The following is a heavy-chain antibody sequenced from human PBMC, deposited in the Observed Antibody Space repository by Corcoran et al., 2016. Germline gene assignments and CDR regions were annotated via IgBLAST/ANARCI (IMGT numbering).Heavy chain of an antibody. J-gene: IGHJ4*02. CDR3: AKDYSVWGSYRLYYFDY. CDR1: GFTFKTHG. CDR2: ISYDGSDK. Sequence: QVQLVESGGGVVQPGRSLRLSCAASGFTFKTHGMHWVRQAPGKGLEWVAVISYDGSDKYYEDSVKGRFTIFRDNSKNTLYLHMESLRVEDTAVYYCAKDYSVWGSYRLYYFDYWGQGTLVTVSS. V-gene: IGHV3-30*18. D-gene: IGHD3-16*02.